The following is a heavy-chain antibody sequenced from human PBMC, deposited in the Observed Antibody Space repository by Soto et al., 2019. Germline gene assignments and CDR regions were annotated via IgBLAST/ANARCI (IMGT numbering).Heavy chain of an antibody. CDR2: IYYSGST. CDR3: ARDRAVVVVAATRDDAFDI. D-gene: IGHD2-15*01. V-gene: IGHV4-59*01. Sequence: QVQLQESGPGLVKPSETLSLTCTVSGGSISSYYWSWIRQPPGKGLEWIGYIYYSGSTNYNPSLKGRVTISVDTSKNQVSLKLSSVTAADTAVYYCARDRAVVVVAATRDDAFDIWGQGTMVTVSS. J-gene: IGHJ3*02. CDR1: GGSISSYY.